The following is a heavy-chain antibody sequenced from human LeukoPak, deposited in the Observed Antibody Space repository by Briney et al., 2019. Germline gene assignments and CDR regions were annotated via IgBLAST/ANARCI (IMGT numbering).Heavy chain of an antibody. CDR3: AKDRYYYDSSGYYKH. Sequence: GGSLRLSCAASGFTFSIYAMSWVRQAPGKGLEWVSAISGSGGSTYYADSVKGRFTISRDNSKNTLYLQMNSLRAEDTAVYYCAKDRYYYDSSGYYKHWGQGTLVTVSS. CDR1: GFTFSIYA. D-gene: IGHD3-22*01. CDR2: ISGSGGST. J-gene: IGHJ1*01. V-gene: IGHV3-23*01.